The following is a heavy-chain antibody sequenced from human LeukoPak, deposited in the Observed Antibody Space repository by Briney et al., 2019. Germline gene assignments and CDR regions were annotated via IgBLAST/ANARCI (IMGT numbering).Heavy chain of an antibody. D-gene: IGHD6-19*01. Sequence: PGGSLRLSCAASGFTFSSYAMHWVRQAPGKGLEWVALISYDGGNKYSADSVKGRFTISRDNSKNTLYQQMNSLRAEDTSVYYCARGARGSGWRVFDYWGQGTLVTVSS. CDR1: GFTFSSYA. CDR2: ISYDGGNK. V-gene: IGHV3-30*04. CDR3: ARGARGSGWRVFDY. J-gene: IGHJ4*02.